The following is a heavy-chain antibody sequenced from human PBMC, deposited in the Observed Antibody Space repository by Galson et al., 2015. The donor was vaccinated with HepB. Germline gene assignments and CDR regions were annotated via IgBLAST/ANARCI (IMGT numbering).Heavy chain of an antibody. CDR2: LYAGGSA. D-gene: IGHD3-22*01. CDR1: GITVRSNY. J-gene: IGHJ3*01. CDR3: AREKGGGYFDAIDV. V-gene: IGHV3-53*01. Sequence: SLRLSCAASGITVRSNYMNWVRQAPGKGLEWVSILYAGGSAYYADSVKGRFTISRDNSRNTLSLQMNSLRAEDTAVYYCAREKGGGYFDAIDVWGQGTMVTVSS.